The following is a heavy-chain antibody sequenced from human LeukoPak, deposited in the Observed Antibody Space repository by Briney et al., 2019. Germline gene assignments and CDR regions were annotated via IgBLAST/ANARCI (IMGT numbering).Heavy chain of an antibody. D-gene: IGHD4/OR15-4a*01. V-gene: IGHV4-4*07. CDR3: ARDRGLRGASWFDL. Sequence: PSETLSLTCTVSGGSISSDYWSWIRQPAGKGLEWVWRIYTSGGTNYNPSLKSRVTISVDTSKNQFSLKLSSVTAADTAEYYCARDRGLRGASWFDLWGQGTLVTVSS. J-gene: IGHJ5*02. CDR1: GGSISSDY. CDR2: IYTSGGT.